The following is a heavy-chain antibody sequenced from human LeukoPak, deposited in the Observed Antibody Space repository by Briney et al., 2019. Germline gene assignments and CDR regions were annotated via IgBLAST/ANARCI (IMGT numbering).Heavy chain of an antibody. V-gene: IGHV4-34*01. CDR3: ARRSDPGDFDY. CDR2: INHSGST. Sequence: SETLSLTCAVYGGSFSGYYWSWIRQPPGKGLEWIGEINHSGSTNYNPSLKSRVTMSVDTSKNQFSLKLSSVTAADTAVYYCARRSDPGDFDYWGQGTLVTVSS. D-gene: IGHD2-21*02. J-gene: IGHJ4*02. CDR1: GGSFSGYY.